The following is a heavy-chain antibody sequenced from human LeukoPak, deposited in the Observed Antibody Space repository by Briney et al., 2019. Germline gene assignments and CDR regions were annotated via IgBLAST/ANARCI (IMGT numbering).Heavy chain of an antibody. CDR1: GGSIISSSYY. CDR2: IYYSGNT. J-gene: IGHJ4*02. D-gene: IGHD6-13*01. CDR3: ARVAAAGNYYFDY. V-gene: IGHV4-39*06. Sequence: SETLSLTCTVSGGSIISSSYYWGWIRQPPGKGLEWIGSIYYSGNTDYNPSLKSRVTISVETSKNQFPLRLSAVTAADTAVYFCARVAAAGNYYFDYWGQGTLVTVSS.